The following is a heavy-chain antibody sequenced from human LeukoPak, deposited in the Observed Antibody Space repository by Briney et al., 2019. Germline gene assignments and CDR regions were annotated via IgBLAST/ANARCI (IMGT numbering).Heavy chain of an antibody. D-gene: IGHD2-21*02. J-gene: IGHJ4*02. CDR1: GFTFSSYG. CDR2: ISYDGSNK. Sequence: GGSLRLSCAASGFTFSSYGMHWVRQAPGKGLEWVAVISYDGSNKYYADSVKGRFTISRDNSKNTLYLQMNSLRAEDTAVYYCAKLSPGRGDQGVDYWGQGTLVTVSS. CDR3: AKLSPGRGDQGVDY. V-gene: IGHV3-30*18.